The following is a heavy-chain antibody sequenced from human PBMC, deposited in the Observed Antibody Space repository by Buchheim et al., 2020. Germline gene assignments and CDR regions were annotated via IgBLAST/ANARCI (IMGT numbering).Heavy chain of an antibody. CDR2: IYHSGIT. D-gene: IGHD6-13*01. V-gene: IGHV4-4*02. J-gene: IGHJ4*02. Sequence: QVQLQESGPGLVKPSGTLSLTCGVSGGSLSSSDWWSWVRQSPGKGLEWIGEIYHSGITNYNPSLTSRVTISVDKSRNQFSMTLNSVSVADTAAYFCARSSAGSSCFYYWGQGIL. CDR3: ARSSAGSSCFYY. CDR1: GGSLSSSDW.